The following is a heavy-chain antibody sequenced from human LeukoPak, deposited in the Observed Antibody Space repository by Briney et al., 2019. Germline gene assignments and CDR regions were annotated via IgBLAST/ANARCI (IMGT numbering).Heavy chain of an antibody. J-gene: IGHJ3*02. Sequence: PSETLSLTCAVYGGSFSGYYWSWIRQPPGKGLEWIGEINHSGSTNYNPSLKSRVTISVDTSKNQFSLKLSSVTAADTAVYHCARGRAISIFGVVTIDAFDIWGQGTMVTVSS. CDR1: GGSFSGYY. D-gene: IGHD3-3*01. V-gene: IGHV4-34*01. CDR2: INHSGST. CDR3: ARGRAISIFGVVTIDAFDI.